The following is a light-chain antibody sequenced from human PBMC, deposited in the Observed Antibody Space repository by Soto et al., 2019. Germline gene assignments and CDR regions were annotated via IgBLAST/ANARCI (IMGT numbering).Light chain of an antibody. CDR2: GAS. CDR3: LRLNSYPLT. Sequence: DIQMTRSPATLSASVGGRVTITYRASQTINSWLAWYQQKPGKAPKLLIYGASTLQSGVPSRFSGSGSGTDFTLTITSLQPEDFATYYCLRLNSYPLTFGGGTKVDIK. CDR1: QTINSW. V-gene: IGKV1-5*01. J-gene: IGKJ4*01.